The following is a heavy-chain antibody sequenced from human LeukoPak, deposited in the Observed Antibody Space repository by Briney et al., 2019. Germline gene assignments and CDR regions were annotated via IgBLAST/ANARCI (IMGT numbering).Heavy chain of an antibody. D-gene: IGHD6-6*01. CDR1: GGSISSYY. CDR3: ARDKGDSSSIADY. J-gene: IGHJ4*02. CDR2: IYYSGRT. Sequence: PSETLSLTCSVSGGSISSYYWSWIRQPPGRGLEWIGYIYYSGRTSYNPSLKSRVTISVDTSKNQFSLKLSSVTAADTAVYYCARDKGDSSSIADYWGQGTLVTVSS. V-gene: IGHV4-59*12.